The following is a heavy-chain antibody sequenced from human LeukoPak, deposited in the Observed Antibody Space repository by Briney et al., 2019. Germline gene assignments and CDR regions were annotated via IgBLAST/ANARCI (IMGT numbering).Heavy chain of an antibody. CDR1: GGSISSYY. Sequence: WETLSHTCTVTGGSISSYYGSWIRQPAGKGLEWVSAISGSGGSTYYAESVKGRFTISRDNSKNTLYLQMNSLRAEDTAVYYCAKDRGLSFYYGSGSYYNDVGYFDYWGQGTLVTVSS. V-gene: IGHV3-23*01. J-gene: IGHJ4*02. D-gene: IGHD3-10*01. CDR2: ISGSGGST. CDR3: AKDRGLSFYYGSGSYYNDVGYFDY.